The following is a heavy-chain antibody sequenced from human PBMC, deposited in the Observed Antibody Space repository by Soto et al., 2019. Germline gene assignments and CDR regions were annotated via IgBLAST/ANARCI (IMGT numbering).Heavy chain of an antibody. D-gene: IGHD2-21*02. CDR1: SASIGCSY. V-gene: IGHV4-59*08. CDR2: IYYSAST. J-gene: IGHJ4*02. Sequence: SVTLSLTCIIPSASIGCSYCSWIRQPPGKGLEWIGYIYYSASTNYIPSLKSRVTISVDTSKNQFSLNLSSVTAADTAVYYCARHLPYCGGDCYSLDYWGQGTLVTVS. CDR3: ARHLPYCGGDCYSLDY.